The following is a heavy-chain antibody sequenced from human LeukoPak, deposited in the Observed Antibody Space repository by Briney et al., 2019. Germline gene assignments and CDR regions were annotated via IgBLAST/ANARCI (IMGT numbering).Heavy chain of an antibody. CDR3: AGSSLAGSRDY. CDR1: GGSISSYY. V-gene: IGHV4-4*07. J-gene: IGHJ4*02. D-gene: IGHD3-10*01. Sequence: SETLSLTRTVSGGSISSYYWSWIRQPAGKGLEWIGRIYTSGSTNYNPSLKSRVTMSVDTSKNQFSLKLSSVTAADTAVYYCAGSSLAGSRDYWGQGTLVTVSS. CDR2: IYTSGST.